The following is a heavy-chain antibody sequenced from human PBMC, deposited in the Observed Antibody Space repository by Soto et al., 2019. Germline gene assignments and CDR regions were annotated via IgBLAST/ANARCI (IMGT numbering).Heavy chain of an antibody. Sequence: QVQLQQWGAGLLKPSETLSLTCAVYGGSFSGYYWSWIRQPPGKGLEGIGEINHSGSTNYNPSLKSRVTISVDTSKNQFSLKLSSVTAADTAVYYCAAVTSGTTYPYYFDYWGQGTLVTVSS. CDR1: GGSFSGYY. CDR2: INHSGST. J-gene: IGHJ4*02. V-gene: IGHV4-34*01. D-gene: IGHD4-17*01. CDR3: AAVTSGTTYPYYFDY.